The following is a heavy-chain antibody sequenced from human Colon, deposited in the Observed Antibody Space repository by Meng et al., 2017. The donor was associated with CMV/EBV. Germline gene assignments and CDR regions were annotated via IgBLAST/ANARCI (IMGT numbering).Heavy chain of an antibody. CDR1: GFTFSSYA. V-gene: IGHV3-30*04. J-gene: IGHJ6*02. Sequence: GESLKISCAASGFTFSSYAMHWVRQAPGKGLEWVAVISYDGSNKYYADSVKSRFTISRDNSKNTLYLQMNSLRAEDTAVYYCARVYGMDVWGQGTTVTVSS. CDR3: ARVYGMDV. CDR2: ISYDGSNK.